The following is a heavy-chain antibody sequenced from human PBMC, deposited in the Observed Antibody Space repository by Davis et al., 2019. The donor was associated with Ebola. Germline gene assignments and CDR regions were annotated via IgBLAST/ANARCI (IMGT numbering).Heavy chain of an antibody. Sequence: FTISRDNSKNTLYLQMNSLRAEDTAVYYCARERAYYYGSGSSFDYWGQGTLVTVSS. CDR3: ARERAYYYGSGSSFDY. V-gene: IGHV3-30*01. J-gene: IGHJ4*02. D-gene: IGHD3-10*01.